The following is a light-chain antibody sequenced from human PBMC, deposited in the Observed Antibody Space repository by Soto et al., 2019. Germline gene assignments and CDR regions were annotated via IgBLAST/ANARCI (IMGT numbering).Light chain of an antibody. V-gene: IGKV3-15*01. Sequence: EIVMTQSPATLSVSPGERATLSCRASQSVSSNLAWYQQKPGQAPRLLIYGASTRATGIPARFSGSGSGTEFTLNISSLQSEDFAVYYCQQYNNWPRTFGQGNKVEIK. CDR3: QQYNNWPRT. J-gene: IGKJ1*01. CDR2: GAS. CDR1: QSVSSN.